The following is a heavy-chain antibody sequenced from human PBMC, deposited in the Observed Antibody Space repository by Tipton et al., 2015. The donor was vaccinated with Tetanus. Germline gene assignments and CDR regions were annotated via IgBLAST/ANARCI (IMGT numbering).Heavy chain of an antibody. CDR3: AKDVGYDSTEPIGCCDY. CDR2: ISGSGGST. CDR1: GFTFSSYA. Sequence: AASGFTFSSYAMSWVRQAPGKGLEWVSAISGSGGSTYYADSVKGRFTISRDNSKNTLYLQMNSLRAEDTAVYYCAKDVGYDSTEPIGCCDYWGQGTLVTVSS. D-gene: IGHD3-22*01. J-gene: IGHJ4*02. V-gene: IGHV3-23*01.